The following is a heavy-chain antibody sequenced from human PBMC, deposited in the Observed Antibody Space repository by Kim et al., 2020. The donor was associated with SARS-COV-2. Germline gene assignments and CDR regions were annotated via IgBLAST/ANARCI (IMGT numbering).Heavy chain of an antibody. CDR3: ARLAARGGVDP. D-gene: IGHD6-13*01. CDR1: GGSISSYY. V-gene: IGHV4-59*01. Sequence: SETLSLTCTVSGGSISSYYWSWIRQPPGKGLEWIGYIYYSGSTNYNPSLKSRVTISVDTSKNQFSLKLSSVTAADTAVYYCARLAARGGVDPWGQGTLVTVSS. CDR2: IYYSGST. J-gene: IGHJ5*02.